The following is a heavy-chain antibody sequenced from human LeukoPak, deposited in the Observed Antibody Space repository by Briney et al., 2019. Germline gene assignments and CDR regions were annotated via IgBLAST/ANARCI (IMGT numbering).Heavy chain of an antibody. J-gene: IGHJ2*01. V-gene: IGHV4-4*07. Sequence: SETLSLTCTVSGGSISSYYWSWIRQPAGKGLEWIGRIYTSGSTNYNPSLRSRVTMSVDTSENQFFLKLRSVTAADTAVYYCARVEAGINNWYYDLWGRGTLVTVSS. CDR2: IYTSGST. CDR1: GGSISSYY. D-gene: IGHD6-13*01. CDR3: ARVEAGINNWYYDL.